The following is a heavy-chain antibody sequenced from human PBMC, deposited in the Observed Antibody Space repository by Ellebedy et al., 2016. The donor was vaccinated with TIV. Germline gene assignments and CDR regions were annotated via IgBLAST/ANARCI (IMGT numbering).Heavy chain of an antibody. V-gene: IGHV4-34*01. CDR2: INHSGGT. J-gene: IGHJ5*02. CDR1: GGSFSGYY. Sequence: MPSETLSLTCAVYGGSFSGYYWSWIRQPPGKGLEWIGEINHSGGTNYNPSLKSRVTISVDTSKNQFSLKLSSVTAADTAVYYCARGRSISMLRGGWFDPWGQGTLVTVSS. CDR3: ARGRSISMLRGGWFDP. D-gene: IGHD3-10*01.